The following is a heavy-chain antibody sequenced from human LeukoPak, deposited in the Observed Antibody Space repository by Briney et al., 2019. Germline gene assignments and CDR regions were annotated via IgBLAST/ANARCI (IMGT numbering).Heavy chain of an antibody. CDR2: ISGSGGST. CDR3: VKGPRPDITVAHTVEN. Sequence: PGGSLRLSCAASGFTFSSYAMRWVRQAPGKGLEWVSAISGSGGSTYYADSVKGRFTISRDNSKNTLYLQMNTVRAEDTAVYYCVKGPRPDITVAHTVENWGQGTLVTVSS. D-gene: IGHD6-19*01. V-gene: IGHV3-23*01. J-gene: IGHJ4*02. CDR1: GFTFSSYA.